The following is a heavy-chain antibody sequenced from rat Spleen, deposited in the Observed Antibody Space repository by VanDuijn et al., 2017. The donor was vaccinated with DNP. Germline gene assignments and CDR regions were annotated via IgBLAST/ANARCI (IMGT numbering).Heavy chain of an antibody. Sequence: EVQLVESGGGLVQPGMSLKLSCAASGFTFNNYWMTWIRQVPGKGLEWVASITSSGGSTYYPDSVRGRFTISRDNAATTLYLHMDSLTSEDTATYYCTTTNNWFAYWGQGTLVTVSS. J-gene: IGHJ3*01. CDR3: TTTNNWFAY. CDR2: ITSSGGST. V-gene: IGHV5-31*01. CDR1: GFTFNNYW.